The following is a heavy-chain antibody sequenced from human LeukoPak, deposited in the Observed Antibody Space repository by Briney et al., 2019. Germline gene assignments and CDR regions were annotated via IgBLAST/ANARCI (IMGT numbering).Heavy chain of an antibody. V-gene: IGHV3-66*01. CDR1: GFTVSSNY. Sequence: PGGSLRLSCAASGFTVSSNYMSWVRQAPGKGLEWVSVIYSGGSTYYADSVKGRFTISRDNSRNTLYLQMNSLRAEDTAVYYCARKQQYSGPTKYYYMDVWGQGTMVTVSS. J-gene: IGHJ6*03. CDR2: IYSGGST. CDR3: ARKQQYSGPTKYYYMDV. D-gene: IGHD5-18*01.